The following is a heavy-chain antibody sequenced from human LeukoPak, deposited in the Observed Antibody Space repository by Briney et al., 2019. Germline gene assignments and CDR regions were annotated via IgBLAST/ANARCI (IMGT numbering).Heavy chain of an antibody. D-gene: IGHD3-10*01. V-gene: IGHV3-48*01. CDR1: GFTFSGYS. CDR3: ARPGHRMVRGDYFDY. CDR2: ISSTSTTI. Sequence: PGGSLRLSCAASGFTFSGYSMNWFRQAPGRGLEWVSYISSTSTTIYYKDSVKGRFTISRDNAKNSLYLHMTSLRVEDTAVYYCARPGHRMVRGDYFDYWGQGTLVTVSS. J-gene: IGHJ4*02.